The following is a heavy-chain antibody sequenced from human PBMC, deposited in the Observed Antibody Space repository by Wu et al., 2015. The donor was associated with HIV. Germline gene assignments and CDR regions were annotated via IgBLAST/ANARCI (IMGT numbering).Heavy chain of an antibody. CDR1: GASWRHYA. CDR3: ARDFNGNSGSGSGMDI. V-gene: IGHV1-69*05. J-gene: IGHJ6*02. CDR2: VIPAFNVI. Sequence: QVQMVQSGAEMKKPGSSVKVSCKASGASWRHYAMNWVRQAPGQGLEWMGGVIPAFNVINYAQKFQGRVTITTDESTTTVFLEVKSLKSDDTAMYYCARDFNGNSGSGSGMDIWGQGTTVTVSS. D-gene: IGHD3-10*01.